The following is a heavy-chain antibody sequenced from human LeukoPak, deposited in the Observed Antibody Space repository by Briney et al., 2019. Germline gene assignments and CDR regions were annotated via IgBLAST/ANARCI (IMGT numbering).Heavy chain of an antibody. J-gene: IGHJ5*02. D-gene: IGHD3-22*01. CDR1: GGSISSYY. V-gene: IGHV4-59*12. CDR3: ARALYPYYYDSSGYHAWFDP. CDR2: IYYSGST. Sequence: SETVSLTCTVSGGSISSYYWSWIRQPPGKGLEWIGHIYYSGSTYYNPSLKSRVTISVDTSKNQFSLKLSSVTAADTAVYYCARALYPYYYDSSGYHAWFDPWGQGTLVTVSS.